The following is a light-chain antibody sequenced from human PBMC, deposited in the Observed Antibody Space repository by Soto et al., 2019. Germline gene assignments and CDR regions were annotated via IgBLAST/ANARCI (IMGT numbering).Light chain of an antibody. CDR1: SSNIGDNT. V-gene: IGLV1-44*01. Sequence: QSVLTQPPSASGTPGQSVTISCSGSSSNIGDNTVNWYQQLPGTAPKLLMYSNDQRWSGVPDRFSGSKSGTSASLAISGLQSEVEADYYCAVWDDSLDGVVFGAGTKLTVL. CDR2: SND. CDR3: AVWDDSLDGVV. J-gene: IGLJ2*01.